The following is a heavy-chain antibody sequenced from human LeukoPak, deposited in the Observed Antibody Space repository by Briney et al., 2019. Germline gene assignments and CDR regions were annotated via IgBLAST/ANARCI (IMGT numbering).Heavy chain of an antibody. Sequence: GGSLRLSCAASGFTFDDYAMHWVRQAPGKGLEWVSLISGDGGSTYYADSVKGRFTISRDNSKNSLYLQMNSLRTEDTALYYCAKGLGGIYGVGYYYMDVWGKGTTVTVSS. J-gene: IGHJ6*03. V-gene: IGHV3-43*02. CDR1: GFTFDDYA. CDR3: AKGLGGIYGVGYYYMDV. CDR2: ISGDGGST. D-gene: IGHD1-26*01.